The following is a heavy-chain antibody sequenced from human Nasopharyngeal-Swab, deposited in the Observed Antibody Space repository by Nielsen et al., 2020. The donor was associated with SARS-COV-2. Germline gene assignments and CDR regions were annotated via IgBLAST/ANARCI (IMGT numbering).Heavy chain of an antibody. D-gene: IGHD2-15*01. CDR3: TRCGGGCYSGRDY. Sequence: GGSLRLSCAASGFTFGDSAIHWVRQASGQGLEWVGRVRSKGNNYATAYAASGKGRFIIFRDDPTNTAYLQMNSLKTEDTAMYYCTRCGGGCYSGRDYWGQGTLVTVSS. CDR1: GFTFGDSA. CDR2: VRSKGNNYAT. J-gene: IGHJ4*02. V-gene: IGHV3-73*01.